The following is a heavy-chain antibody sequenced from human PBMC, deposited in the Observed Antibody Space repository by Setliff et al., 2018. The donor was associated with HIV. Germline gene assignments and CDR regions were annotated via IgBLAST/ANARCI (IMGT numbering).Heavy chain of an antibody. V-gene: IGHV1-69*13. J-gene: IGHJ6*02. CDR1: GGTFSSYA. Sequence: ASVKVSCKASGGTFSSYAISWVRQAPGQGLAWMGGIIPIFGTANYAQKFQGRVTITADASTSTAYMELSSLRSEDTAVYYCARNFGLSPSGKYYYYYGMDIWGQGTTVTVSS. D-gene: IGHD3-10*01. CDR2: IIPIFGTA. CDR3: ARNFGLSPSGKYYYYYGMDI.